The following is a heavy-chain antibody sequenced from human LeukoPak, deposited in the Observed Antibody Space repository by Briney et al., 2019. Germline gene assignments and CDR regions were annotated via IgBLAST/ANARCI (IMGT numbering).Heavy chain of an antibody. CDR2: ISPGGGTT. CDR1: GFAFGSEA. V-gene: IGHV3-23*01. Sequence: GGSLRLSCGVSGFAFGSEAMSWVRQSPARGLEWVASISPGGGTTYYADSVKGRFTISRDNSNNTLYVQMSSLRAEDTALYYCARGYSRAAFDIWGQGTMVTVSS. D-gene: IGHD2-15*01. CDR3: ARGYSRAAFDI. J-gene: IGHJ3*02.